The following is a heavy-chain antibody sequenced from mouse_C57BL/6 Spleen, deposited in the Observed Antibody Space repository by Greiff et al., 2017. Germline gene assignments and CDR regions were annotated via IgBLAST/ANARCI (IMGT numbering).Heavy chain of an antibody. V-gene: IGHV5-9-1*02. J-gene: IGHJ2*01. Sequence: EVQVVESGEGLVKPGGSLKLSCAASGFTFSSYAMSWVRQTPEKRLEWVAYISSGGDYIYYADTVKGRFTISSDNARNTLYLQMSSLKSEDTAMYYCTRDRGYSNYPLDDWGKGTTLTVSS. CDR2: ISSGGDYI. CDR3: TRDRGYSNYPLDD. D-gene: IGHD2-5*01. CDR1: GFTFSSYA.